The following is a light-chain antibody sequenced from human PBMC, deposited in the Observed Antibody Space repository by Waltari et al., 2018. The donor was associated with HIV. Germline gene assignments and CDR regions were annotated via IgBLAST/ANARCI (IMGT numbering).Light chain of an antibody. J-gene: IGLJ2*01. CDR3: SSYSATNTVV. Sequence: QSALTQPHSVSGSPGQSVTISCAGTNSAIGGYDRVSWYQQPPGTAPKLLIYEVTNRPSGVPGRFSASKSGTTASLTISGLQAGDEGDYYCSSYSATNTVVFGGGTKLTVL. CDR2: EVT. CDR1: NSAIGGYDR. V-gene: IGLV2-18*02.